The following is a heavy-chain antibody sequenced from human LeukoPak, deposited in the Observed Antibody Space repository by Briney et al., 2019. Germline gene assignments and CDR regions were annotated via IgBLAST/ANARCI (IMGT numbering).Heavy chain of an antibody. CDR1: GGSISSYY. CDR2: IYTSGST. Sequence: SETLSLTCTVSGGSISSYYWSWIRQPAGKGLEWIGRIYTSGSTNYNPSLKSRVTISVDTSKNQFSLKLSSVTAADTAVYYCARGRCSSTSCYFRRVIGDDYWGQGTLVTVSS. D-gene: IGHD2-2*01. J-gene: IGHJ4*02. CDR3: ARGRCSSTSCYFRRVIGDDY. V-gene: IGHV4-4*07.